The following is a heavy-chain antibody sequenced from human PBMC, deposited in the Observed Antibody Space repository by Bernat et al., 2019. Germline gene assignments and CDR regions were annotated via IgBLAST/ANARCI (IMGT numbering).Heavy chain of an antibody. CDR1: GFTFSSYG. D-gene: IGHD3-10*01. Sequence: QVQLVESGGGVVQPGRSLRLSCAASGFTFSSYGMHWVRQAPGKGLEWVAVIWYDGSNKYYADSVKGRFTISRDNSKNTLYLQMNSLRAEDTAVYYCARDVLLWFREGPDAFDIWGQGTMVTVS. CDR2: IWYDGSNK. CDR3: ARDVLLWFREGPDAFDI. V-gene: IGHV3-33*01. J-gene: IGHJ3*02.